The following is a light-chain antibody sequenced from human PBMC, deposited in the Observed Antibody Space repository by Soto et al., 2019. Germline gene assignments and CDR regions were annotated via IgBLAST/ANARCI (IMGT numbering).Light chain of an antibody. V-gene: IGLV2-14*03. CDR3: SSFTSNRIYV. CDR2: GVT. CDR1: HNDIGAYDY. Sequence: QSVLTQPTSVAGSPGQSSSSSCKGNHNDIGAYDYVSWYQQHPGRAPRLLIYGVTTRPSGISDRFAASKSGLTASLTISGLQPEDEADYYCSSFTSNRIYVFGPGTKVTVL. J-gene: IGLJ1*01.